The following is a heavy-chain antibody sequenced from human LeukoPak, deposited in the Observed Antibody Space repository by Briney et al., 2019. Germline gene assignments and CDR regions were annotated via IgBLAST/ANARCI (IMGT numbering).Heavy chain of an antibody. Sequence: GGSLRLSCAASGFTFSSYGMHWVRQAPGKGLEWVAVIWYDGSNKYYADSVKGRFTISRDNSKNTLYLQMNSLRAEDTAVYYCARDSHKAAYYYYYGMDVWGQGTTVTVSS. D-gene: IGHD6-13*01. CDR2: IWYDGSNK. CDR3: ARDSHKAAYYYYYGMDV. V-gene: IGHV3-33*01. CDR1: GFTFSSYG. J-gene: IGHJ6*02.